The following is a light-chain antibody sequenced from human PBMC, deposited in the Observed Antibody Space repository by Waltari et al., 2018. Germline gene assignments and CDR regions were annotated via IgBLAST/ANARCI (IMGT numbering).Light chain of an antibody. Sequence: QSVLTQPPSVSGAPGQRVTIACTGSGSNIGAGYDVHWYQQVPRAAPKLLIYGSSSRALGVPDRFFGSTSGTSASLAIIGLQAEDEADYYCQSYDITLRVVFGGGTKLTVL. CDR3: QSYDITLRVV. CDR1: GSNIGAGYD. V-gene: IGLV1-40*01. J-gene: IGLJ3*02. CDR2: GSS.